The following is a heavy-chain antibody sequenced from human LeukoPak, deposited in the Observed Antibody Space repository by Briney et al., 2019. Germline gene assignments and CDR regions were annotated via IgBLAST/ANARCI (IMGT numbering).Heavy chain of an antibody. CDR3: ARGSIHRIPKTYIVVVVAATLDY. D-gene: IGHD2-15*01. Sequence: SETLSLTCAVYGGSFSGYYWSWIRQPPGKRLEWIGEINHSGSTNYNPSLKSRVTISVDTSKNQFSLKLSSVTAADTAVYYCARGSIHRIPKTYIVVVVAATLDYWGQGTLVTVSS. J-gene: IGHJ4*02. CDR1: GGSFSGYY. V-gene: IGHV4-34*01. CDR2: INHSGST.